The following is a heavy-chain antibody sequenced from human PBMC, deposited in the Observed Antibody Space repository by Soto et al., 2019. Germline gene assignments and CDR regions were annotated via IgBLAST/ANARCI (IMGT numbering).Heavy chain of an antibody. CDR2: ISYDGSNK. V-gene: IGHV3-30*18. J-gene: IGHJ5*02. Sequence: GGSLRLSCAASGFTFSSYGMHWVRQAPGKGLEWVAVISYDGSNKYYADSVKGRFTISRDNSKNTLYLQMNSLRAEDTAVYYCAKDSVVTGTNWFDPWGQGTLVTVSS. D-gene: IGHD2-15*01. CDR3: AKDSVVTGTNWFDP. CDR1: GFTFSSYG.